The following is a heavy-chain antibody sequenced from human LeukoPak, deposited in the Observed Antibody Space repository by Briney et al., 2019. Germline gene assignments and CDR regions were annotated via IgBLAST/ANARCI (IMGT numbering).Heavy chain of an antibody. CDR2: IYPGDSDT. D-gene: IGHD6-13*01. CDR1: GYSFTSYW. V-gene: IGHV5-51*01. Sequence: GESLKISCKGSGYSFTSYWIGWVRQIPGKGLEWMGIIYPGDSDTRYSPSFQGQVTISADKSISTAYLQWSSLKASDTAMYYCARSIAAAGTFFDYWGQGTLVTVSS. CDR3: ARSIAAAGTFFDY. J-gene: IGHJ4*02.